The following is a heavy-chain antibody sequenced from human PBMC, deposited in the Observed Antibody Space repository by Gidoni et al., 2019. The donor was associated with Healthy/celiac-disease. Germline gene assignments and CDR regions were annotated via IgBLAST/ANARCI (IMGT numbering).Heavy chain of an antibody. D-gene: IGHD2-2*01. Sequence: QVQLQESGPGLVKPSQTLSLTCTVSVGSISSGDYYWSWIRQPPGKGLEWIGYIYYSGSTYYNPSLKSRVTISVDTSKNQFSLKLSSVTAADTAVYYCARQHCSSTSCPDYFDYWGQGTLVTVSS. CDR3: ARQHCSSTSCPDYFDY. CDR1: VGSISSGDYY. J-gene: IGHJ4*02. CDR2: IYYSGST. V-gene: IGHV4-30-4*01.